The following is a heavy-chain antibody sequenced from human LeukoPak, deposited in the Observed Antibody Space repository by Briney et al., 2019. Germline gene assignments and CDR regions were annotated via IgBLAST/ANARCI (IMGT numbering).Heavy chain of an antibody. CDR1: GGSISSSSYY. J-gene: IGHJ4*02. CDR3: ARYHSGYDDY. Sequence: SETLSLTCTVSGGSISSSSYYWGWIRQPPGKGLEWIGSIYYSGSTYYNPSLKSRVTISVDTSKNQFSLKLSSATAADTALYYCARYHSGYDDYWGQGTLVTVSS. D-gene: IGHD5-12*01. CDR2: IYYSGST. V-gene: IGHV4-39*07.